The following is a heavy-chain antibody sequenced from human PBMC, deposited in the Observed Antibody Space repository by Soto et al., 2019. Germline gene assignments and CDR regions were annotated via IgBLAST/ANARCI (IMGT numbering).Heavy chain of an antibody. D-gene: IGHD3-3*01. CDR2: IYYSGST. CDR1: GGSISSGGYY. V-gene: IGHV4-31*03. J-gene: IGHJ4*02. CDR3: ARGGYYDFWSGYYNLLDY. Sequence: SETLSLTCTVSGGSISSGGYYWSWIRQHPGKGLEWIGYIYYSGSTNYNPSLKSRVTISVDTSKNQFSLKLSSVTAADTAVYYCARGGYYDFWSGYYNLLDYWGQGTLVTVSS.